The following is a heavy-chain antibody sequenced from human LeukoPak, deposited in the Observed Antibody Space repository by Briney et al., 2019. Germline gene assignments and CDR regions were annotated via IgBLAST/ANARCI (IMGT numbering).Heavy chain of an antibody. CDR1: GGTFSSYA. V-gene: IGHV1-69*04. CDR2: IIPILGIA. CDR3: ARGTLWDYGGNSGYFDY. D-gene: IGHD4-17*01. Sequence: GASVKVSCKASGGTFSSYAISWVRQAPGQGLEWMGRIIPILGIANYAQKFQGRVTITADKSTSTAYMELSGLRSEDTAVYYCARGTLWDYGGNSGYFDYWGQGTLVTVSS. J-gene: IGHJ4*02.